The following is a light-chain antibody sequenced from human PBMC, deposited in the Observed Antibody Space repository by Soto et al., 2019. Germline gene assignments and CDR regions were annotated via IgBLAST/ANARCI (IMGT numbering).Light chain of an antibody. CDR3: LQHNSYPLT. Sequence: DIQMTQSPSSLSASVGDRVTFTCRASQGVAKDLALYQQKPGKAPKRLIYAASSLHSGIPSRFSGSRGGTEFTLTISILQPEYFATYFWLQHNSYPLTFVGGTKVEIK. V-gene: IGKV1-17*01. CDR2: AAS. J-gene: IGKJ4*01. CDR1: QGVAKD.